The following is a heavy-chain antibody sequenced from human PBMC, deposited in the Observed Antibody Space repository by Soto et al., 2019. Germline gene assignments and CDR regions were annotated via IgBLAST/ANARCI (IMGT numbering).Heavy chain of an antibody. CDR1: GGTFSSYT. J-gene: IGHJ4*02. CDR3: ARDSDYYGSGSFVY. V-gene: IGHV1-69*08. Sequence: QVQLVQSGAEVKKPGSSVKVSCKASGGTFSSYTISWVRQAPGQGLEWMGRIIRILGIANYAQKFQGRVTITADKSTSTAYMELSSLRSEDTAVYYCARDSDYYGSGSFVYRCQGTLVTVSS. CDR2: IIRILGIA. D-gene: IGHD3-10*01.